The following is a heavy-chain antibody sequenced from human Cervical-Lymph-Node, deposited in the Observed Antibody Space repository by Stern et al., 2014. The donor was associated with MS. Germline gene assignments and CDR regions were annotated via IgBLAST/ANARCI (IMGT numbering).Heavy chain of an antibody. CDR1: GGTFSSYT. D-gene: IGHD6-6*01. CDR2: IFPILGIS. V-gene: IGHV1-69*04. J-gene: IGHJ3*02. Sequence: VQLMQSGAEVKKPGSSVKVSCKASGGTFSSYTINWVRQAPGQGLEWMGRIFPILGISDYAQKFQGRVTITADKSTTTSYMELSSLRSQDTAVYYCARDLSSSSTAFQIGGHGTMVTVSS. CDR3: ARDLSSSSTAFQI.